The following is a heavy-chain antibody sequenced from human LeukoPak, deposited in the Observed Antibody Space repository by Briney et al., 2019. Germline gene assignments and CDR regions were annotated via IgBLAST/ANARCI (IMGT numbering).Heavy chain of an antibody. CDR2: ISAYNGNT. Sequence: GASVKVSCKASGYTFTSYGISWVRQAPGQGLEWMGWISAYNGNTNYAQKLQGRVTMTTDTSTSTAYMELRSLRSDDTAVYYCARDTARHYYDSSGYVDYWGQGTLVTVSS. J-gene: IGHJ4*02. V-gene: IGHV1-18*01. D-gene: IGHD3-22*01. CDR3: ARDTARHYYDSSGYVDY. CDR1: GYTFTSYG.